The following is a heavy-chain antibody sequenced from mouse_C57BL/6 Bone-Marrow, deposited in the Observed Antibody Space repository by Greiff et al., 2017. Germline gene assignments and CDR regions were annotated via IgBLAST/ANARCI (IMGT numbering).Heavy chain of an antibody. J-gene: IGHJ1*03. CDR2: INPNNGGT. D-gene: IGHD3-2*02. CDR1: GYTFTDYY. Sequence: EVQLQQSGPELVKPGASVKISCKASGYTFTDYYMNWVKQSHGKSLEWIGDINPNNGGTSYNQKFKGKATLTVYKSSSTAYMELRSLTSEDSAVYYCARVQLRCYWYFDVWGTGTTVTVSS. V-gene: IGHV1-26*01. CDR3: ARVQLRCYWYFDV.